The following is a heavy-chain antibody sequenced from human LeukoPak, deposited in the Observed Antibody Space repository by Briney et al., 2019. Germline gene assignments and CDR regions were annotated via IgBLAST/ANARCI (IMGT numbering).Heavy chain of an antibody. Sequence: GRSLRLSCAASGFTFSSYGMSWVRQAPGKGLEWVSGINWNGGSTGYGDSLKGRFTISRDNAKNSLYLQMNSLRAEDTALYYCAREGYCTNGVCQLRFDPWGQGTLVTVSS. D-gene: IGHD2-8*01. CDR3: AREGYCTNGVCQLRFDP. V-gene: IGHV3-20*04. CDR1: GFTFSSYG. J-gene: IGHJ5*02. CDR2: INWNGGST.